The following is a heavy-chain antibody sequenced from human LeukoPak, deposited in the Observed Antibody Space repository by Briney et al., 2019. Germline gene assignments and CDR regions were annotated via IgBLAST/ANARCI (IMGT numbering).Heavy chain of an antibody. V-gene: IGHV3-11*04. D-gene: IGHD6-25*01. CDR2: ISIGGTTT. J-gene: IGHJ4*02. CDR1: GFTFSDYY. CDR3: ASEPRLLDH. Sequence: GGSLRLSCAASGFTFSDYYMSWIRQAPGKGLELISYISIGGTTTKYADSVEGRFTISRDNARNFLYLQMSSLRAEDTAVYFCASEPRLLDHWGQGTLVTVSS.